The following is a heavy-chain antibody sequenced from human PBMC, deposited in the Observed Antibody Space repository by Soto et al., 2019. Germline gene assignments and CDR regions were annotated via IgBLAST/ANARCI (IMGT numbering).Heavy chain of an antibody. D-gene: IGHD3-3*01. CDR3: VKDGRTSIFGLVYDGVGI. V-gene: IGHV3-9*01. Sequence: EVQLVESGGDLVQPGRSLRLSCAASGFIFNDYPMHWVRQVPGKGLEWVSGISWNSGILGYADSVRGRFSISRDNAKKSLYLQMNGLRAGDTALYFCVKDGRTSIFGLVYDGVGIWGRGTMVTVSS. CDR1: GFIFNDYP. J-gene: IGHJ3*02. CDR2: ISWNSGIL.